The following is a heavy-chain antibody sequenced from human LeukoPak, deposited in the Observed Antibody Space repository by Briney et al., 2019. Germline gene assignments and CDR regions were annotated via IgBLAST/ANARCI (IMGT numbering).Heavy chain of an antibody. CDR1: GFTFSSYS. CDR2: ISSSSSTI. D-gene: IGHD3-3*01. Sequence: GGSLRLSCAASGFTFSSYSMNWVRQAPGKGLEWVLYISSSSSTIYYADSVKGRFTISRDNAKNSLYLQMNSLRAEDTAVYYCARDLNDFWSGYSQGNAFDIWGQGTMVTVSS. V-gene: IGHV3-48*01. J-gene: IGHJ3*02. CDR3: ARDLNDFWSGYSQGNAFDI.